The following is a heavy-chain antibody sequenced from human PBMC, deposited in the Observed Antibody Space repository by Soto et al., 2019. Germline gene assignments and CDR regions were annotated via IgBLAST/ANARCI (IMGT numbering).Heavy chain of an antibody. CDR1: GGTFSSYA. V-gene: IGHV1-69*01. CDR3: ARHSSMCLKGSSWRPHSYYYYYGMDV. CDR2: IIPIFGTA. J-gene: IGHJ6*02. D-gene: IGHD6-13*01. Sequence: QVQLVQSGAEVKKPGSSVKVSCKASGGTFSSYAISWVRQAPGQGLEWMGGIIPIFGTANYAQKFQGRVTITTDESTSTANMELSSLRSEDTAVYYCARHSSMCLKGSSWRPHSYYYYYGMDVWAKGPRSPSP.